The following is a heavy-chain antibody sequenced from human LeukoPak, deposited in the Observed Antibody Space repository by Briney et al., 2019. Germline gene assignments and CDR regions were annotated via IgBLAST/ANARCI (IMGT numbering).Heavy chain of an antibody. CDR3: ARISLEWFYYYGMDV. D-gene: IGHD3-3*01. V-gene: IGHV1-3*01. J-gene: IGHJ6*02. CDR2: INAGNGNT. CDR1: GYTFTSYA. Sequence: ASVKVSCKASGYTFTSYAMHWVRQAPGQRLEWMGWINAGNGNTKYSQKFQGRVTITRDTSASTAYMELSSLRSEDTAVYYCARISLEWFYYYGMDVWGQGTTVTVSS.